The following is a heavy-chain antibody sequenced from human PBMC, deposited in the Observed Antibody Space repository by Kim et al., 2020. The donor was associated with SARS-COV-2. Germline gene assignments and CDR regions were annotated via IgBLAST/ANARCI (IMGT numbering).Heavy chain of an antibody. CDR2: FYYSGSS. Sequence: SETLSLTCTVSGGSVNSGSYYWSWIRQAPGKGREGIGYFYYSGSSILTPTLKSRVTISLDTSKNQFSLRLRSVTAADTAPYYCAREGSKVRGVIIRSYYGMDVWGQGTTVIVSS. CDR3: AREGSKVRGVIIRSYYGMDV. J-gene: IGHJ6*02. D-gene: IGHD3-10*01. V-gene: IGHV4-61*01. CDR1: GGSVNSGSYY.